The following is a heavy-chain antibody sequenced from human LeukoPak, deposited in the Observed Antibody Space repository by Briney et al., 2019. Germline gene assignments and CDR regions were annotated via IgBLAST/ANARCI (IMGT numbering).Heavy chain of an antibody. D-gene: IGHD1-1*01. CDR3: AKDTGGGWNFDY. Sequence: GGSLRLSCTASGFTFSSYAMSWVRQAPGKGLEWVSAISGSGGSTYYADSVKGRFTISRDNSKNTLYLQMNSLRAEDTAVYYCAKDTGGGWNFDYWGQGTLVTVSS. CDR1: GFTFSSYA. J-gene: IGHJ4*02. CDR2: ISGSGGST. V-gene: IGHV3-23*01.